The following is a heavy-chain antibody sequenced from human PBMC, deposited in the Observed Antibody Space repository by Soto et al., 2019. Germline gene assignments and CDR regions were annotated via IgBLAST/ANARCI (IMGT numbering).Heavy chain of an antibody. CDR1: GGSVNSHA. CDR3: ARSRNVAEFNDYGGNYHGFHI. CDR2: NIPMFGTP. V-gene: IGHV1-69*19. D-gene: IGHD4-17*01. J-gene: IGHJ3*02. Sequence: QVQLEQSGAEVKKAGSSVKVSCKAFGGSVNSHAISWVRQAPGQGLECMGGNIPMFGTPTYAQKFQAGVTISADESTSTVYLDLSSLRSEDTAVYYCARSRNVAEFNDYGGNYHGFHIWGPGTMLIGSS.